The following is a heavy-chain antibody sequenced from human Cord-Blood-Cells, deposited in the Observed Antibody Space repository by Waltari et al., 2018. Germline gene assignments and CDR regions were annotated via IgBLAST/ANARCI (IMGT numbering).Heavy chain of an antibody. Sequence: QRQQVQSGAEVKKPGSSVKVSCKASRGTFSSFAISWVLQAPGQGLEWMGRISPILGIANYAQKFQGRVTITADKSTSTAYMELSSLRSEDTAVYYCARGKTVFDYWGQGTLVTVSS. CDR2: ISPILGIA. CDR3: ARGKTVFDY. V-gene: IGHV1-69*09. J-gene: IGHJ4*02. CDR1: RGTFSSFA.